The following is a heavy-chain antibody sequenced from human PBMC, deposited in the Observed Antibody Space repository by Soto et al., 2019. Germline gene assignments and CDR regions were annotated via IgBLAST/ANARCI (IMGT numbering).Heavy chain of an antibody. D-gene: IGHD3-16*01. J-gene: IGHJ5*02. CDR1: GYTFTSYD. Sequence: QVQLVQSGSEVKKPGASVKVSCKASGYTFTSYDINWVRLATGQGLEWMGWMNPNRGNTAYAQKFQGRVTMTRNTSISTAYMELSSLRSEETAVYYSARLKHAYAVAWGQGTLVTVSS. V-gene: IGHV1-8*02. CDR3: ARLKHAYAVA. CDR2: MNPNRGNT.